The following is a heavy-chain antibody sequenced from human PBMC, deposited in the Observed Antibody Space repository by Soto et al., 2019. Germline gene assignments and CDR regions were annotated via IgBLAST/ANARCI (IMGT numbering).Heavy chain of an antibody. J-gene: IGHJ4*02. V-gene: IGHV3-7*01. CDR1: GFTFSSYW. CDR2: IKQDGSEK. D-gene: IGHD2-15*01. CDR3: ARAGVVVVAARRFPPYYFDY. Sequence: PGGSLRLSCAASGFTFSSYWMSWVRQAPGKGLEWVANIKQDGSEKYYVDSVKGRFTISRDNAKNSLYLQMNSLRAEDTAVYYCARAGVVVVAARRFPPYYFDYWGQGTLVTVSS.